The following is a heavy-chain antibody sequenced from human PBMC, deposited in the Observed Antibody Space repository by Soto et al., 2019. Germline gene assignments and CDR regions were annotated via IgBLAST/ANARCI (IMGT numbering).Heavy chain of an antibody. V-gene: IGHV4-59*01. Sequence: SETLSLTCTVSGGSISSYYWSWIRQPPGKGLEWIGYIYYSGSTNYNPSLKSRVTISVDTSKNQFSLKLSSVTAADTAVYYCERALTQAGYYYYGMDVWGQGTTVTVSS. CDR3: ERALTQAGYYYYGMDV. CDR1: GGSISSYY. CDR2: IYYSGST. J-gene: IGHJ6*02.